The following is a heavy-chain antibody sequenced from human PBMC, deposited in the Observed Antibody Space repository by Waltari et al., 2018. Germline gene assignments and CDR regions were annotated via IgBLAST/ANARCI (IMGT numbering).Heavy chain of an antibody. CDR1: GDSISSRHYY. V-gene: IGHV4-39*07. CDR3: ARDFTVRYFDWLSQGDLYYFDN. CDR2: IYYSGNT. D-gene: IGHD3-9*01. Sequence: QLQESGPGLMKTSETLSLTCTVSGDSISSRHYYWGWIRQPPGKGLEWIGSIYYSGNTYYNPSLKSRATVAVDTSKNQFSLNLISVTAADTAVYFCARDFTVRYFDWLSQGDLYYFDNWGQGTLVTVSS. J-gene: IGHJ4*02.